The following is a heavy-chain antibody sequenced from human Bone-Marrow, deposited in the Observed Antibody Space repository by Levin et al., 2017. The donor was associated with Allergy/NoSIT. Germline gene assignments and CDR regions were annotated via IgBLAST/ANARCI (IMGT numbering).Heavy chain of an antibody. V-gene: IGHV4-59*01. CDR2: IYYSGST. CDR3: SRVVVTANQKLFDY. Sequence: SETLSLTCTVSGGSISSYYWSWIRQPPGKGLEWIGYIYYSGSTNYNPSLKSRVTISVDTSKNQFSLKLSSVTAADTAVYYCSRVVVTANQKLFDYWGQGTLVTVSS. CDR1: GGSISSYY. D-gene: IGHD2-21*02. J-gene: IGHJ4*02.